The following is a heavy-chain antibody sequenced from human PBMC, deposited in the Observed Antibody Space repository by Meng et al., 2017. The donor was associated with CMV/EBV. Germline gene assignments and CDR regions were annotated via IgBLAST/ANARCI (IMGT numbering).Heavy chain of an antibody. Sequence: SIRSSSYYWGWIRQPPGKGLEWIGSIYYSGSTYYNPSLKSRVTISVDTSKNQFSLKLSSVTAADTAVYYCAVYCSSTSCYVEGGGFDPWGQGTLVTVSS. CDR3: AVYCSSTSCYVEGGGFDP. CDR2: IYYSGST. V-gene: IGHV4-39*07. CDR1: SIRSSSYY. D-gene: IGHD2-2*01. J-gene: IGHJ5*02.